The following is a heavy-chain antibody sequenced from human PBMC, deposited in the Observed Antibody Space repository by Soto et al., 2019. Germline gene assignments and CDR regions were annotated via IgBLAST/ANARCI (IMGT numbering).Heavy chain of an antibody. CDR1: GYTFTSYG. V-gene: IGHV1-18*04. Sequence: ASVKVSCKASGYTFTSYGISWVRQAPGQGLEWMGWISAYNGNTNYAQKLQGRVTMTTDTSTSKAYMELRSLRSDDTAVYYCARVGYCSGGSCYVLYGMDVWGQGTTVTVSS. CDR3: ARVGYCSGGSCYVLYGMDV. CDR2: ISAYNGNT. D-gene: IGHD2-15*01. J-gene: IGHJ6*02.